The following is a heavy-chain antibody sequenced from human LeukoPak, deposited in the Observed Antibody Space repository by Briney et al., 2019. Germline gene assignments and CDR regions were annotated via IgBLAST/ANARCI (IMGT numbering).Heavy chain of an antibody. V-gene: IGHV3-23*05. CDR3: ATLRLSDHFDY. D-gene: IGHD2-15*01. CDR2: ITDNGNTT. Sequence: GGSLRLSCVASGFTFSSYAMNWVRLSAGKGLEWVSAITDNGNTTYYADSVKGRFTISRDNSKNTLYLQMNSLRAEDTAVYYCATLRLSDHFDYWGQGTLVTVSS. J-gene: IGHJ4*02. CDR1: GFTFSSYA.